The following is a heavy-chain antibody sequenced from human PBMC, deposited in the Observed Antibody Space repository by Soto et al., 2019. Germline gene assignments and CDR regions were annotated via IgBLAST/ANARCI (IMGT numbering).Heavy chain of an antibody. CDR3: ATGRGGYATPY. CDR2: MYYGGNT. Sequence: QVQLEESGPGLVKPSETLSLACSVSGASVTTSYWNWIRQPPGKTLEWIGHMYYGGNTDYNPSLKGRVSFSVDTSKNQFSLNLPSLTAADTAVYYCATGRGGYATPYWGQGILVVVSS. V-gene: IGHV4-59*02. CDR1: GASVTTSY. J-gene: IGHJ4*02. D-gene: IGHD5-12*01.